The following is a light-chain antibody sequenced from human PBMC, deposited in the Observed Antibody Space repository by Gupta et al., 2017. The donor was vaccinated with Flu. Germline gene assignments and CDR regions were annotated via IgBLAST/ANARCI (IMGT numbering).Light chain of an antibody. CDR3: QQSYRTPHS. CDR1: QSISAY. Sequence: DIQMTQSPSSLSASVGDRVTITCRASQSISAYLNWYQHKPGKAPKLLIHPVSSLGSGVPSRFSGSGSASGTDFTLTISSLQPEDFATYYCQQSYRTPHSFGQGTKLDIK. J-gene: IGKJ2*03. CDR2: PVS. V-gene: IGKV1-39*01.